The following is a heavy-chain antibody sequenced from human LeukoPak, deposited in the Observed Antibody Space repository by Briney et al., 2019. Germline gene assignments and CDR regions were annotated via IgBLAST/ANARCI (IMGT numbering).Heavy chain of an antibody. V-gene: IGHV3-30-3*01. D-gene: IGHD3-10*01. CDR3: VRDTVRGAIVKLGSAFDI. CDR2: ISYDGSNK. CDR1: GFTFSSYA. J-gene: IGHJ3*02. Sequence: GRSLRLSCAASGFTFSSYAMHWVRQAPGKGLEWVAVISYDGSNKYYADSAKGRFTISRDNSKNTLYLQMNSLRAEDTAVYYCVRDTVRGAIVKLGSAFDIWGQGTMVTVSS.